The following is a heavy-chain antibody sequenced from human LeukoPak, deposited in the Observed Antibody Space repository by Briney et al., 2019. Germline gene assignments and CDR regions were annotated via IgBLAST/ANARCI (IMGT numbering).Heavy chain of an antibody. CDR1: GYTFTSNG. J-gene: IGHJ4*02. Sequence: ASMKVSCKASGYTFTSNGISWVRQAPGQGLEWMGWISAYSGHTNYARDLQGRVTMTTDTAARTAYMELRSLRPDDTAMYYCARVAGGYSYGYEDYWGQGTLVTVSS. D-gene: IGHD5-18*01. V-gene: IGHV1-18*01. CDR3: ARVAGGYSYGYEDY. CDR2: ISAYSGHT.